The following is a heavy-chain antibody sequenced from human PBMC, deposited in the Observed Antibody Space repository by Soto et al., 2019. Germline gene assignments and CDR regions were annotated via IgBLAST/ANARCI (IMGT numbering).Heavy chain of an antibody. CDR2: IYYSGST. Sequence: QLQLQESGPGLVKPSETLSLTCTVSGGSISSSSYYWGWIRQPPGKGLEWIGSIYYSGSTYYNPSLKRRVSISVDTSKNQFSLKLSSVTAADTAVYYCARHNSAGLYYGDYVASAFDIWGQGTMVTVSS. CDR3: ARHNSAGLYYGDYVASAFDI. V-gene: IGHV4-39*01. CDR1: GGSISSSSYY. J-gene: IGHJ3*02. D-gene: IGHD4-17*01.